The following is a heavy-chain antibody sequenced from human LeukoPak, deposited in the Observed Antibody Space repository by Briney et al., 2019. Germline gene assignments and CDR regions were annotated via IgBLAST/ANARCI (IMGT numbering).Heavy chain of an antibody. CDR2: ITSDGGSP. J-gene: IGHJ4*02. CDR1: GFTFSSYA. CDR3: AREYCSGGRCQYYFDY. Sequence: GGSLRLSCAASGFTFSSYAMHWVPQAPGKGLEYVSGITSDGGSPFHVNSVKGRFTISRDNSKDTLYLQMGSLRAEDMAVYYCAREYCSGGRCQYYFDYWGQETLVTVSS. D-gene: IGHD2-15*01. V-gene: IGHV3-64*01.